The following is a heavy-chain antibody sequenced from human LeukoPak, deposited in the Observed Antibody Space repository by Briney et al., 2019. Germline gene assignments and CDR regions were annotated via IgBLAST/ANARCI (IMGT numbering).Heavy chain of an antibody. CDR2: IYPGDSDT. CDR1: GYTFTSYW. Sequence: GESLKISCKGSGYTFTSYWIAWVRQMPGKGLEWMGIIYPGDSDTRYSPSFQGQVTISADKSISTAYLQWSTLKASDTAVYYCAKLPSGSGNYYLDYWGQGTLVTVSS. D-gene: IGHD3-10*01. V-gene: IGHV5-51*01. CDR3: AKLPSGSGNYYLDY. J-gene: IGHJ4*02.